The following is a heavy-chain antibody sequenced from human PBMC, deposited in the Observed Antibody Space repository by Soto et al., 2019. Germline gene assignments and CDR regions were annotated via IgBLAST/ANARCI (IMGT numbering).Heavy chain of an antibody. CDR2: IDHSGST. CDR3: ARSYYDSSGYLEY. J-gene: IGHJ4*02. CDR1: GGSISSSNW. D-gene: IGHD3-22*01. Sequence: QVQLQESGPGLVKPSGTLSLTCAVSGGSISSSNWWSWVRQPPGKGLEWIGEIDHSGSTNCNPSLNSRLTISVDKSKNQFSLKLSSVTAADTAVYYCARSYYDSSGYLEYWGQGTLVTVSS. V-gene: IGHV4-4*02.